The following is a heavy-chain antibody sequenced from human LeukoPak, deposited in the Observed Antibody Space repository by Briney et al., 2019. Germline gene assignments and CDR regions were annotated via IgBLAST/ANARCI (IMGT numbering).Heavy chain of an antibody. J-gene: IGHJ6*02. CDR2: ISYDGSNK. Sequence: GRSLRLSCAASGFTLSSYAMHWVRQAPGKGLEWVAVISYDGSNKYYADSVKGRFTISRDNSKNTLYLQMNSLRAEDTAVYYCARALGYSGYDGMDVWGQGTTVTVSS. D-gene: IGHD5-12*01. CDR1: GFTLSSYA. CDR3: ARALGYSGYDGMDV. V-gene: IGHV3-30*04.